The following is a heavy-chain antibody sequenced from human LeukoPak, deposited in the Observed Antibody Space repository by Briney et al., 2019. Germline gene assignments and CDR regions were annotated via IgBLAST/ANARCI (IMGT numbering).Heavy chain of an antibody. D-gene: IGHD3-10*01. CDR3: ARRHGSGSLTYYYYGMDV. CDR1: GYTFTSYG. J-gene: IGHJ6*02. V-gene: IGHV1-18*01. Sequence: ASVKVSCKASGYTFTSYGISWVRQAPGQGLEWMGWISAYNGNTNYAQKLQGRVTMTTDASTSTAYMELRSLRSDDKAVYYCARRHGSGSLTYYYYGMDVWGQGTTVTVSS. CDR2: ISAYNGNT.